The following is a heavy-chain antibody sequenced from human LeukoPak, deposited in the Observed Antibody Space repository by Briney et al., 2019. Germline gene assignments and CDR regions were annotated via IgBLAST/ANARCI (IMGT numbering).Heavy chain of an antibody. CDR2: IYYSGNT. CDR1: GGSISSNSYY. Sequence: SETLSLTCAVSGGSISSNSYYWGWVRQSPGKGLEWLGAIYYSGNTYYSPSFKSRVTISADTSRNQFSLNLSAVTAADAATYYCARHVATNYYYNYYGLDVWGQGTTVTVSS. J-gene: IGHJ6*02. V-gene: IGHV4-39*01. CDR3: ARHVATNYYYNYYGLDV.